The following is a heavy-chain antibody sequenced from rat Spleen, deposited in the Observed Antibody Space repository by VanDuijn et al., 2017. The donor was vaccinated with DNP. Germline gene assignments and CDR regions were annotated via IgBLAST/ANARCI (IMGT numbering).Heavy chain of an antibody. V-gene: IGHV2-4*01. CDR1: GFSLTSYG. D-gene: IGHD2-5*01. CDR3: SRDRLLTFDY. CDR2: ISGGGST. J-gene: IGHJ2*01. Sequence: QVQLKESGPGLVQPSQTLSLTCTVSGFSLTSYGVSWVRQPPGKGLEWIAAISGGGSTDYNSILKSRLSISRDTSKSQVFLKMNSLEAEDTAIYYCSRDRLLTFDYWGQGVMVTVSS.